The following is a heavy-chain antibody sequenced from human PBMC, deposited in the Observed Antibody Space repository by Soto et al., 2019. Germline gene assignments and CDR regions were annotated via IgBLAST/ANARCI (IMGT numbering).Heavy chain of an antibody. V-gene: IGHV5-51*01. Sequence: PGESLKISCTCSGYTFTNYWVGWVRQMPGKGLEYMGIIYPGDSGTRYSPSFQGQVTISADTSITTAYLQWRSLKASDTAMYYCARGLTSICNPYYFDYWGHGTQVTVSS. D-gene: IGHD2-21*02. CDR3: ARGLTSICNPYYFDY. J-gene: IGHJ4*01. CDR1: GYTFTNYW. CDR2: IYPGDSGT.